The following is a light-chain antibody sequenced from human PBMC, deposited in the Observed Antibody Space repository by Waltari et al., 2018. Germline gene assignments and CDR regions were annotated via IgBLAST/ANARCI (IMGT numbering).Light chain of an antibody. CDR2: AAS. CDR1: QSISSY. CDR3: QQYYSYFT. J-gene: IGKJ4*01. Sequence: DIQMTQSPSSLSASVGDRVTITCRASQSISSYLNWYQQKPGKAPKLLIYAASSLQSGVPSRFSGSGSGTDFTLTISSLQPDDFATYSCQQYYSYFTFGGGAKVEIK. V-gene: IGKV1-39*01.